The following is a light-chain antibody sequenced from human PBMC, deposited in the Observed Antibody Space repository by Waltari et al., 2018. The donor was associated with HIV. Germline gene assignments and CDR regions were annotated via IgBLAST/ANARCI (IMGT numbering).Light chain of an antibody. V-gene: IGLV2-14*01. CDR2: GGS. J-gene: IGLJ3*02. CDR3: SAYVGTLTPA. CDR1: YVDIGYMIF. Sequence: QSALTQPASVPGSPGQSITLSCISTYVDIGYMIFVSWYQQFPGRAPQLIIYGGSIRSSLVSHRFSASNSGKTASLTISGLQTADEAIYYCSAYVGTLTPAFGGGTQVTVL.